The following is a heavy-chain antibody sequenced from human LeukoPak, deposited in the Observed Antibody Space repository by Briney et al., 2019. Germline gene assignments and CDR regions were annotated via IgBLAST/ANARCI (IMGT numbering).Heavy chain of an antibody. J-gene: IGHJ3*01. CDR2: IFHSGST. D-gene: IGHD3-10*01. V-gene: IGHV4-30-2*01. CDR1: GGSISSGTYY. CDR3: ARDRAASAFDL. Sequence: SETLSLTCTVSGGSISSGTYYWIWIRQPPGKGLEWIGCIFHSGSTYYNPSLKSRITMSVDRSKNQFSLSLPSLTAADTAVYYCARDRAASAFDLWGQGTMVTVSS.